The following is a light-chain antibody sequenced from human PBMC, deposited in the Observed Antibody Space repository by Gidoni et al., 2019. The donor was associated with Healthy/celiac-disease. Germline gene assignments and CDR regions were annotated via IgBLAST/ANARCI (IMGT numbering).Light chain of an antibody. CDR2: AAS. V-gene: IGKV1-27*01. J-gene: IGKJ1*01. CDR3: QKYNSAQWT. Sequence: DIQMTQSPSSLSASVGDRVTITCRASQGISNYLAWYQQKPGKVPKLLIYAASTSQSGVPSRFRGSGCGTDITLTISSLQPEDVATYYCQKYNSAQWTFGQGTKVEIK. CDR1: QGISNY.